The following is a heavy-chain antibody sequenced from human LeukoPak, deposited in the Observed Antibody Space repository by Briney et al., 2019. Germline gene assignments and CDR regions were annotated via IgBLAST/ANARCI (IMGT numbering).Heavy chain of an antibody. V-gene: IGHV1-2*02. D-gene: IGHD1-26*01. J-gene: IGHJ4*02. CDR1: GYTFTGYY. Sequence: APVKVSCKASGYTFTGYYMHWVRQAPGQGLEWMGWINPNSGGTNYAQKLQGRVTMTTDTSTSTAYMELRSLRSDDTAVYYCAREESIGRYQFLHEYWGQGTLVTVSS. CDR2: INPNSGGT. CDR3: AREESIGRYQFLHEY.